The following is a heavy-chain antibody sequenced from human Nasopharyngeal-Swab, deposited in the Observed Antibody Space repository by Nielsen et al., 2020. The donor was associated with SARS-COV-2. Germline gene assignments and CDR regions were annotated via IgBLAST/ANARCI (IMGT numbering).Heavy chain of an antibody. CDR2: ISPSGDST. V-gene: IGHV3-23*01. D-gene: IGHD3-10*01. J-gene: IGHJ6*03. CDR3: AKGRGSYYYYMDV. Sequence: WIRQPPGQGLQWVSSISPSGDSTYNADSVKGRFTLLRDTSVNTLYLQMNSLRAEDPAVYYCAKGRGSYYYYMDVWGKGTTVTVSS.